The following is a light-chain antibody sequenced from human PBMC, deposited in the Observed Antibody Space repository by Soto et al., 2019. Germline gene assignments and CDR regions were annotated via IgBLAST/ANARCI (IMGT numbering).Light chain of an antibody. Sequence: QSVLTQPASVSGSPGQSITISCTGTSSDVGGYNYVSWYQQHPGKAPKLMIYDVSHRPSGVSNRFSGSKSGNTASLTISGLQAADDADYYCSSYTSSSPYVVFGGGPKVTVL. J-gene: IGLJ2*01. CDR3: SSYTSSSPYVV. V-gene: IGLV2-14*01. CDR2: DVS. CDR1: SSDVGGYNY.